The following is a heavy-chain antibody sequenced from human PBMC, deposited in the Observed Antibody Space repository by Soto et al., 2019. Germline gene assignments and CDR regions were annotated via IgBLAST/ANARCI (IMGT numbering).Heavy chain of an antibody. CDR1: GASISSGNYY. Sequence: QVQLQESGPGLVKPSQTLSLTCTVSGASISSGNYYWNWVRQYPGKCLEWVGYIYHRGTTYYNPSLKSRLSTSLDTSKNQFSLKVSSVTAADTAVYYCARASFDYLWLYDYWGQGTLVTVSS. CDR2: IYHRGTT. CDR3: ARASFDYLWLYDY. V-gene: IGHV4-31*03. J-gene: IGHJ4*02. D-gene: IGHD3-9*01.